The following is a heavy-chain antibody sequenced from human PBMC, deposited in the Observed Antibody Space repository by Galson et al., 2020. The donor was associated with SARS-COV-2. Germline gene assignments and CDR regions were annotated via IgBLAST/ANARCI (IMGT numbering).Heavy chain of an antibody. CDR3: AKEYYYDSSGPLDAFDI. Sequence: GGSLRLSCAASGFTFSSYWMHWVRQVPGKGLVWVSRINSDGSSTSYADSVKGRFTISRDNAKNTLYLQMNSLRAEDTAVYYCAKEYYYDSSGPLDAFDIWGQGTMVTVSS. J-gene: IGHJ3*02. CDR2: INSDGSST. CDR1: GFTFSSYW. V-gene: IGHV3-74*01. D-gene: IGHD3-22*01.